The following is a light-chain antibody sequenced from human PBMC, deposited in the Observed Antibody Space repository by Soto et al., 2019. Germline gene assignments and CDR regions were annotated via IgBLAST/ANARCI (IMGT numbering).Light chain of an antibody. J-gene: IGLJ1*01. CDR3: NSYTSSSTYV. CDR1: SGDVGGYNY. V-gene: IGLV2-14*03. Sequence: QSVLTQPVSVSGSPGQSITISCTGTSGDVGGYNYVSWYQQHPGKAPKLMIYDVSNRPSGVSNRFSGSKSGNTASLTISGLRAEDEADYYCNSYTSSSTYVFGTGTKLTVL. CDR2: DVS.